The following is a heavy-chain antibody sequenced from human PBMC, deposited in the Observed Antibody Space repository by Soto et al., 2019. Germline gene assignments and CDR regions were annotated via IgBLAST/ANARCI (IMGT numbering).Heavy chain of an antibody. CDR2: INSGGGTK. Sequence: GGSLRLSCAASGFTFNNSDMNWVRQVPGKGLEWLSYINSGGGTKYYADSVKGRFTISRDNAKDSLYLHLNSLRVGDTAVYYCARYGTRGDWWGLGTQVTVSS. CDR3: ARYGTRGDW. CDR1: GFTFNNSD. J-gene: IGHJ5*01. D-gene: IGHD3-10*01. V-gene: IGHV3-48*03.